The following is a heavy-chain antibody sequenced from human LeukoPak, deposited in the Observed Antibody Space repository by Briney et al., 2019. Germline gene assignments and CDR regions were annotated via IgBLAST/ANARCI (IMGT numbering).Heavy chain of an antibody. Sequence: SQTLSLTCTVSGGSISSGSYYWSWIRQPAGKGVEWIGRIYTSGSTNYNPSLKSRVTISVDTSKNQFSLKLSSATAADTAVYYCARWDGSGSSRWFDPWGQGTLVTVSS. J-gene: IGHJ5*02. CDR1: GGSISSGSYY. D-gene: IGHD3-10*01. V-gene: IGHV4-61*02. CDR2: IYTSGST. CDR3: ARWDGSGSSRWFDP.